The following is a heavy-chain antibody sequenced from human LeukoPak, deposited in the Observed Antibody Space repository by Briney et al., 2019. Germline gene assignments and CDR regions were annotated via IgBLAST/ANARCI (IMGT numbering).Heavy chain of an antibody. V-gene: IGHV4-59*01. Sequence: SETLSLTCTVSGGSISSYYWSWIRQPPGKGLEWIGYIYYSGSTNYNPSLKSRVTISVDTSKNQFSLKLSSVTAADTAVYYCARGDRYYFDYWGQGALVTVSS. CDR3: ARGDRYYFDY. CDR1: GGSISSYY. D-gene: IGHD3-16*01. J-gene: IGHJ4*02. CDR2: IYYSGST.